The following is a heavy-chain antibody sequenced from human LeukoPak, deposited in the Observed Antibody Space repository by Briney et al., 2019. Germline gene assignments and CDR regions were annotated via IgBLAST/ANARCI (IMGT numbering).Heavy chain of an antibody. CDR1: GFTVSSNY. CDR3: ARAAPYYYDSSGYSAFDS. D-gene: IGHD3-22*01. Sequence: GGSLRLSCAASGFTVSSNYMSWVRQAPGKGLEWVSIIYSGDRTYYADSVKGRFTISRDNSKNSLYLQMNSLRDEDTAVYYCARAAPYYYDSSGYSAFDSWGQGTMVTVSA. V-gene: IGHV3-53*01. CDR2: IYSGDRT. J-gene: IGHJ3*02.